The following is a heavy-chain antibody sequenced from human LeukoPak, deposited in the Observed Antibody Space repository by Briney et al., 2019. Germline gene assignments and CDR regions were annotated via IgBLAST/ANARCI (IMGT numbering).Heavy chain of an antibody. D-gene: IGHD3-10*01. CDR3: AASYGSGSYYIRLHYLDY. CDR2: ISSSGSTI. J-gene: IGHJ4*02. Sequence: GGSLRLSCAASGFTFSSYEMNWVRQAPGKGLEWVSYISSSGSTIYYADSVKGRFTISRDNAKNSLYLQMSSLRAEDTAVYYCAASYGSGSYYIRLHYLDYWGQGTLVTVSS. V-gene: IGHV3-48*03. CDR1: GFTFSSYE.